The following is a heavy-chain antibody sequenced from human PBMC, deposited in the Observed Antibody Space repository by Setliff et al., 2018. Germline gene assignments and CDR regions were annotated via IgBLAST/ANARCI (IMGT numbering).Heavy chain of an antibody. CDR2: INPAGAKT. V-gene: IGHV3-23*01. J-gene: IGHJ6*03. CDR3: AKEFTVVVPAALALDV. CDR1: GLTFSSYA. Sequence: PVGSLRLSCAVSGLTFSSYAMNWVRQAPGKGLEWVPNINPAGAKTYYADSVKGRFTISRDNSKNTLYLQMNSLRAEDTAVYYCAKEFTVVVPAALALDVWGKGTTVTV. D-gene: IGHD2-2*01.